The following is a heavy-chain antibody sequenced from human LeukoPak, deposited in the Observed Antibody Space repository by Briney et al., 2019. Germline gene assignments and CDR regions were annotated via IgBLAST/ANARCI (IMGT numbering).Heavy chain of an antibody. CDR3: ARDRLRSYYYGMDV. CDR1: GFTVSSNY. Sequence: GGSLRLSCAASGFTVSSNYMSWVRQAPEKGLEWVSVIYSGGSTYYADSVKGRFTISRDNSKNTLYLQMNSLRAEDTAVYYCARDRLRSYYYGMDVWGQGTTATVSS. J-gene: IGHJ6*02. V-gene: IGHV3-53*01. D-gene: IGHD3-3*01. CDR2: IYSGGST.